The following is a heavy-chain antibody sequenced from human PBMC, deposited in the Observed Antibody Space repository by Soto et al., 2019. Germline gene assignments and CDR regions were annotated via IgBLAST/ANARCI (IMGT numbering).Heavy chain of an antibody. CDR3: ARIKLVDFFFINIDVYDMDV. D-gene: IGHD2-15*01. CDR1: GFTLSNYA. V-gene: IGHV3-21*01. CDR2: ISSDSRYI. J-gene: IGHJ6*02. Sequence: GGSLRLSCAASGFTLSNYAVNWVRQAPGKGLKWVSYISSDSRYIYHGDSGKGRFTISRDNARNSVYLQMNSLRDEDTAVYYCARIKLVDFFFINIDVYDMDVWGQATPVTVSS.